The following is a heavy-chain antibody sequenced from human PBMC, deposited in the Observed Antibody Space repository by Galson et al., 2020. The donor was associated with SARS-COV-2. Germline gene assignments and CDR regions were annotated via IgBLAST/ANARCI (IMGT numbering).Heavy chain of an antibody. Sequence: GGSLRLSCAASGFRFSTYAMTWVRQAPGKGLEWVSCISGSGGSTYYADSVKSRFTISRDNSKNTLHLQMNSLRGEDTAVYYCAKGRDYYDSSGYYSYYYHGMDVWGQGTTVTVSS. CDR2: ISGSGGST. D-gene: IGHD3-22*01. CDR1: GFRFSTYA. V-gene: IGHV3-23*01. J-gene: IGHJ6*02. CDR3: AKGRDYYDSSGYYSYYYHGMDV.